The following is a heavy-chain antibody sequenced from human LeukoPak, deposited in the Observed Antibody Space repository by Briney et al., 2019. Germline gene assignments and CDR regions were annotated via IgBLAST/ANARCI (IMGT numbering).Heavy chain of an antibody. V-gene: IGHV3-21*01. CDR2: ITKSGDQT. CDR1: GITFSNPA. CDR3: ARDTGYCSGGSCPVV. D-gene: IGHD2-15*01. J-gene: IGHJ6*02. Sequence: GGSLRLSCVPSGITFSNPALSWVRQAPGKGLEWVSTITKSGDQTHYADSVKGRFTISRDNAKNSLYLQMNSLRAEDTAVYYCARDTGYCSGGSCPVVWGQGTTVTVSS.